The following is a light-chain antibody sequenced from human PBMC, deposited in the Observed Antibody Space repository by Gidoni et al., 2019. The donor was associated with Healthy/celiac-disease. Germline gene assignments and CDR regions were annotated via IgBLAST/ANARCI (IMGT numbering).Light chain of an antibody. J-gene: IGKJ2*01. CDR2: AAS. CDR1: QSISSY. Sequence: DIHMTQSPSPLSASVGDRVTITCRASQSISSYLYWYQQKPGKAPKLLIYAASSLQSGGPSRFSGSGAGTDFTLTISSLQPEDVATYYCQQSYSTPQNTFGQGTKLEIK. CDR3: QQSYSTPQNT. V-gene: IGKV1-39*01.